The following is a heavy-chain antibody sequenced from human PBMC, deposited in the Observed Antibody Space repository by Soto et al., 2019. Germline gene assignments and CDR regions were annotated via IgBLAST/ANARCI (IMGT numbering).Heavy chain of an antibody. D-gene: IGHD2-21*01. CDR2: ISTGGAYM. CDR3: ARDIASPGGDYFDS. CDR1: GFTFRNYN. V-gene: IGHV3-21*06. J-gene: IGHJ4*02. Sequence: EVQLVESVGGLVKAGGSLRLFCTASGFTFRNYNMNWVRQAPGKGLEWVSSISTGGAYMFYADSVKGRFTIASDNAQNSLFLQIDSPRAEDTAVYYCARDIASPGGDYFDSWVQGPLVTVSS.